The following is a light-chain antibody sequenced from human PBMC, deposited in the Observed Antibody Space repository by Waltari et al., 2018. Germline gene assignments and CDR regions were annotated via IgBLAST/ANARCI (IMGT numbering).Light chain of an antibody. Sequence: DIVMTQSTDSLAVALGERATINCKSRQSVLYSSNNKNYLAWYQQNPGQPPKLLIYWASTRESGVPDLFSGSGSGTDFTLTISSLQAEDVAVYYCQQHYSTPLTFGGGTKVEIK. V-gene: IGKV4-1*01. J-gene: IGKJ4*01. CDR1: QSVLYSSNNKNY. CDR3: QQHYSTPLT. CDR2: WAS.